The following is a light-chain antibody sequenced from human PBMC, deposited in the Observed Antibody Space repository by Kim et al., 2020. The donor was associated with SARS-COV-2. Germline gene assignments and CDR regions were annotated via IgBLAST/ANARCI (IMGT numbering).Light chain of an antibody. CDR2: AAS. CDR1: HGISSY. J-gene: IGKJ5*01. Sequence: ASTGDSVTITCRASHGISSYLAWYQQKPGRAPKLLVYAASTLQSGVPSRFSGSGSGTDFTLTISCLQSEDFATYYCQQYYSYTITFGQGTRLEIK. V-gene: IGKV1-8*01. CDR3: QQYYSYTIT.